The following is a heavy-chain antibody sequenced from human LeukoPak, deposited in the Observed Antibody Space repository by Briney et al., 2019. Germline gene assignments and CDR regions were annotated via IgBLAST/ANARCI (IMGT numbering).Heavy chain of an antibody. D-gene: IGHD3-22*01. CDR1: GVSISTGSYF. J-gene: IGHJ4*02. Sequence: PSQTLSLTCTVSGVSISTGSYFWGWIRQPPGEGLEWIGSINYSGSTYYNPSLKSRVTISVDTSKNQFSLKLSSVTAADTAVYYCARDDSSGYYHDYWGQGTLVTVSS. CDR3: ARDDSSGYYHDY. CDR2: INYSGST. V-gene: IGHV4-30-2*03.